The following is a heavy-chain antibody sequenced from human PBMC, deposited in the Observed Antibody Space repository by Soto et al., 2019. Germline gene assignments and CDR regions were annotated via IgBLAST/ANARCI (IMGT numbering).Heavy chain of an antibody. Sequence: SETLSLTCTVSGGSISSYYWSWTRQPPGKGLEWIAYIYHSGSTNYNPSLKSRVTISVDTSRDQFSLKLSSVTPADTAVYYCARSTYYEYFQHWGQGALVTVSS. V-gene: IGHV4-59*01. D-gene: IGHD1-26*01. CDR1: GGSISSYY. CDR2: IYHSGST. CDR3: ARSTYYEYFQH. J-gene: IGHJ1*01.